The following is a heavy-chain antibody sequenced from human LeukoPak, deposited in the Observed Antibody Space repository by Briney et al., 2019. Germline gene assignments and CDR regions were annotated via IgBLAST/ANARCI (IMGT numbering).Heavy chain of an antibody. CDR3: ARGFRTFDY. V-gene: IGHV4-34*01. J-gene: IGHJ4*02. CDR1: GGSFSGYY. CDR2: INHSGST. Sequence: PSETLSLTCAVYGGSFSGYYWSWIRQPPGKGLEWIGEINHSGSTNYNPSLKSRVTISVDTSKNQFSLKLSSETAADTAVYYCARGFRTFDYWGQGTLVTVSS.